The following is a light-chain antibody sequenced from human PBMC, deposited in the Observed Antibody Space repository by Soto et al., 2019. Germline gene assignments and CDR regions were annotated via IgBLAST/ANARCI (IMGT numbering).Light chain of an antibody. CDR3: PQYNSWPLT. Sequence: EIVMTQSPATLSVSPGERATLSCRASQSISGNLAWYQQNPGQAPRLLIYGASTSATGIPARFSGSGSGTAFTRTISSLPSADFAVYFWPQYNSWPLTCGGGTKVESK. J-gene: IGKJ4*01. CDR1: QSISGN. V-gene: IGKV3-15*01. CDR2: GAS.